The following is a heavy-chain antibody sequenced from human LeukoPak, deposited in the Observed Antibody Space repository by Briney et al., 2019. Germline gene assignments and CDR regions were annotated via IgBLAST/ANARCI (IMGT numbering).Heavy chain of an antibody. J-gene: IGHJ4*02. Sequence: PGGSLRLSCAASGFTFSSYAMSWVRQAPGKGLEWVSAVSSSDGTTYYADSVKGRFTISRDNSKSTLYLQMNSLRAEDTAIYYCAKRVPAAAGTRFDYWGQGTLVTVSS. CDR3: AKRVPAAAGTRFDY. V-gene: IGHV3-23*01. CDR2: VSSSDGTT. CDR1: GFTFSSYA. D-gene: IGHD6-13*01.